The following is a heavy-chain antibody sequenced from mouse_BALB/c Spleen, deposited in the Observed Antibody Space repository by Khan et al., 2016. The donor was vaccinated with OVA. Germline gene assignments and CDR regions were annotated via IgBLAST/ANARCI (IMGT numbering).Heavy chain of an antibody. CDR1: GFSLTSYD. CDR2: ICTGGGT. V-gene: IGHV2-9-2*01. Sequence: QVQLKQSGPGLVAPSQSLSITCTVSGFSLTSYDISWIRQPPGKGLEWLGVICTGGGTNYNSAFMSRRSISKDNSKSQAFLKMNSLQSDDTAIYYCVRSGNYYGSVYWYFDVWGPGTTVTVSS. D-gene: IGHD1-1*01. CDR3: VRSGNYYGSVYWYFDV. J-gene: IGHJ1*01.